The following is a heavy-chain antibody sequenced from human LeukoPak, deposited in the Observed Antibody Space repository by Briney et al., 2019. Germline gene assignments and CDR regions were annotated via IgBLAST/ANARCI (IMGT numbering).Heavy chain of an antibody. V-gene: IGHV4-39*01. CDR2: IYDSGST. CDR1: GGSISSSSYY. Sequence: SETLSLTCTVSGGSISSSSYYWVWIRPPPGLGLEWIGSIYDSGSTYYNPSLKSRVTIAVDTSKNPFSLRLSSVTAADTAVYYCARLAGVSSGWFIDYWGRGTLVTVSS. CDR3: ARLAGVSSGWFIDY. D-gene: IGHD6-19*01. J-gene: IGHJ4*02.